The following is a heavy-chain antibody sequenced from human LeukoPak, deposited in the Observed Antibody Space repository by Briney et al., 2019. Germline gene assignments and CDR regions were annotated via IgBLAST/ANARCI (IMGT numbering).Heavy chain of an antibody. V-gene: IGHV3-33*01. CDR2: IWYDGSNK. J-gene: IGHJ4*02. Sequence: GGSLRLSCAAPGFTFSSYGMHWVRQAPGKGLEWVAVIWYDGSNKYYADSVKGRFTISRDNSKNTLYLQMNSLRAEDTAVYYCAREYHAVTTIYFDYWGQGTLVTVSS. CDR3: AREYHAVTTIYFDY. CDR1: GFTFSSYG. D-gene: IGHD4-17*01.